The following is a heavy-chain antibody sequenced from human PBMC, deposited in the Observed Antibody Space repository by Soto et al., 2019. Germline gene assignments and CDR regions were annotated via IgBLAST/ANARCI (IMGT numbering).Heavy chain of an antibody. CDR2: IYHSGST. D-gene: IGHD4-17*01. V-gene: IGHV4-30-2*01. Sequence: QLQLQESGSGLVKPSQTLSLTCAVSGGSISSGGYSWSWIRQPPGKGLEWIGYIYHSGSTYYNPSLKGRVTISVDRSKNQFSLKLSSVTAADTAVYYCARTSYGDYDPLLFDYWGQGTLVTVSS. CDR1: GGSISSGGYS. J-gene: IGHJ4*02. CDR3: ARTSYGDYDPLLFDY.